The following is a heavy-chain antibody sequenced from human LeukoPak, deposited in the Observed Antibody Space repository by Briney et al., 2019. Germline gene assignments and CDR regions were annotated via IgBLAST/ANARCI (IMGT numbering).Heavy chain of an antibody. CDR2: ISGSGGST. V-gene: IGHV3-23*01. CDR1: GFTFSSYA. CDR3: AKPSAGYDFWSGYYPN. Sequence: GGSLRLSCAASGFTFSSYAMSWVRQAPGKGLEWVSAISGSGGSTYYADSVKGRFTISRDNSKNTLYLQMNSLRAEDTAVYYCAKPSAGYDFWSGYYPNWGQGTLVTVSS. J-gene: IGHJ4*02. D-gene: IGHD3-3*01.